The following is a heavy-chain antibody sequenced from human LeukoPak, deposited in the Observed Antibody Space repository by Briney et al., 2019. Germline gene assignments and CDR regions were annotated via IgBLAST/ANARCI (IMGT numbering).Heavy chain of an antibody. CDR2: IDPNDGGT. J-gene: IGHJ5*02. CDR1: GYTFTGHF. D-gene: IGHD1-26*01. V-gene: IGHV1-2*06. CDR3: ARGSDSGTPRWFDP. Sequence: ASVTASCKASGYTFTGHFIQWVRQAPGQGPEWMGRIDPNDGGTNYAQKFQGRVTMTRDTSISTAYMKLSSLRSDDTAVYYCARGSDSGTPRWFDPWGQGTLVTV.